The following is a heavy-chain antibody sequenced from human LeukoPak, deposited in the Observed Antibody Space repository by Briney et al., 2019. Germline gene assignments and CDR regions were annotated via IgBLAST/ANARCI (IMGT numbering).Heavy chain of an antibody. CDR3: ARGDRIDY. J-gene: IGHJ4*02. Sequence: SETLSLTCTVSGGSLSSSSYYWGWIRQPPGKGLEWIGSIYYSGSTYYNPSLKSRVTISVDTSKNQFSLKLSSVTAADTAVYYCARGDRIDYWGQGTLVTVST. D-gene: IGHD2-15*01. CDR2: IYYSGST. CDR1: GGSLSSSSYY. V-gene: IGHV4-39*07.